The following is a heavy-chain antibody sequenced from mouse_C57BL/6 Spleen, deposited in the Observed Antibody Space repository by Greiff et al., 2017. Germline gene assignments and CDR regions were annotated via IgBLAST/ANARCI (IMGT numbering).Heavy chain of an antibody. V-gene: IGHV1-39*01. CDR3: ARLRDPITTVVSTEAMDY. CDR2: INPNYGTT. Sequence: VQLQQSGPELVKPGASVKISCKASGYSFTDYNMNWVKQSPGKSLEWIGVINPNYGTTSYNQKFKGKATLTVDQSSSTAYMQLNSLTSEDSAVYYCARLRDPITTVVSTEAMDYWGQGTSVTVSS. CDR1: GYSFTDYN. J-gene: IGHJ4*01. D-gene: IGHD1-1*01.